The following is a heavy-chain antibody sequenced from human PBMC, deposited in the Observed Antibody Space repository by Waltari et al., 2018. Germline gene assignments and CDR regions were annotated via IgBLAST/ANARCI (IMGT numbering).Heavy chain of an antibody. Sequence: QVQLQESGPGLVKPSETLSLTCSVSGDSISYYYLSWIRQPPGKGLEWIGYIYYSGSTNYNPSLKSRVTISLDTSKSQLSLKLTSVTAADTAVYYCARGTGDYRDNWVDPWGQGTLVTVSS. CDR3: ARGTGDYRDNWVDP. CDR1: GDSISYYY. CDR2: IYYSGST. V-gene: IGHV4-59*01. D-gene: IGHD4-17*01. J-gene: IGHJ5*02.